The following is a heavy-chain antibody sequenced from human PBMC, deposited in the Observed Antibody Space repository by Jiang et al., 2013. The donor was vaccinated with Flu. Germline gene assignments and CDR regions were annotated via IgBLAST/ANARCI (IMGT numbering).Heavy chain of an antibody. V-gene: IGHV1-69*01. CDR1: GGTFSSYA. CDR3: ASQEPQDSPEKNTVYYGMDV. D-gene: IGHD1-26*01. CDR2: IIPIFGTA. J-gene: IGHJ6*02. Sequence: VQLVESGAEVKKPGSSVKVSCKASGGTFSSYAISWVRQAPGQGLEWMGGIIPIFGTANYAQKFQGRVTITADESTSTAYMELSSLRSEDTAVYYCASQEPQDSPEKNTVYYGMDVWGQGTTVTVSS.